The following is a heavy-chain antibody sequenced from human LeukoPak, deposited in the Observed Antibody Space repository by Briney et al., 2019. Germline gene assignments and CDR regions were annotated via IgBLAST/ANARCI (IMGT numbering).Heavy chain of an antibody. CDR2: ITGNSHTI. CDR3: ARRWYFDL. Sequence: GGSLRLSCEASGFTFNTYSMNWVRQAPGKGLEWISYITGNSHTIYYADSVKGRFTISRDNAKNSLYLQMNSLRAEDTAVYYCARRWYFDLWGRGTLVTVSS. CDR1: GFTFNTYS. J-gene: IGHJ2*01. V-gene: IGHV3-48*01.